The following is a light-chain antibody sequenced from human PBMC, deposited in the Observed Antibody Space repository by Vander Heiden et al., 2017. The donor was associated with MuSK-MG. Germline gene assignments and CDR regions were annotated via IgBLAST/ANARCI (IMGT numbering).Light chain of an antibody. J-gene: IGKJ4*01. Sequence: EIVMTQSPATLSVSPGERATLSCRASQSVMSNLAWYQQKPGQAPRLVISGASTRATGIPARFSGSGSETEFTLTISSLQSEDFAVYYCQQDRNWHTFGGGTKVEIK. V-gene: IGKV3-15*01. CDR2: GAS. CDR1: QSVMSN. CDR3: QQDRNWHT.